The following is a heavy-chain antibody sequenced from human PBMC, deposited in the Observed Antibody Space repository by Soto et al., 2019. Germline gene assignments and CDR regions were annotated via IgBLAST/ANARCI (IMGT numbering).Heavy chain of an antibody. J-gene: IGHJ4*02. CDR3: AKDLPDPGYY. CDR1: GFTFSSYA. Sequence: GGSLRLSCAASGFTFSSYAMSWVRQAPGKGLEWVSVISSCGGSTYYADSVKGRFTISRDNSKNTLYLQMNSLRAEDTAVYYCAKDLPDPGYYWGQGTLVTVSS. V-gene: IGHV3-23*01. CDR2: ISSCGGST.